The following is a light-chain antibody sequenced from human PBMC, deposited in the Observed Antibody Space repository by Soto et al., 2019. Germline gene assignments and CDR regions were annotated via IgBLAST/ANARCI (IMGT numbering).Light chain of an antibody. Sequence: DIVMTQSPDSLAVSLGERATINCKSSQSVLYSSNNKNYLAWYQQKPGQPPKLLVYWGSTRGSGVPDRFSGSGSGTDFTLTISSLQAEDVAVYYCQQYYSSHTFGQGTRLEL. CDR3: QQYYSSHT. J-gene: IGKJ5*01. V-gene: IGKV4-1*01. CDR1: QSVLYSSNNKNY. CDR2: WGS.